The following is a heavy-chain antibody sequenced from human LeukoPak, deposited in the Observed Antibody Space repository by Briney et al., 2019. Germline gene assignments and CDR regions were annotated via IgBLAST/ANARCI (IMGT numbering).Heavy chain of an antibody. D-gene: IGHD4-17*01. CDR3: ARDGWDYGVDPGGANWFDP. CDR2: IYYSGST. CDR1: GGSISSSSYY. V-gene: IGHV4-39*07. J-gene: IGHJ5*02. Sequence: MSSETLSLTCTVSGGSISSSSYYWGWIRQPPGKGLEWIGSIYYSGSTYYNPSLKSRVTISVDTSKNQFSLKLSSVTAADTAVYYCARDGWDYGVDPGGANWFDPWGQGTLVTVSS.